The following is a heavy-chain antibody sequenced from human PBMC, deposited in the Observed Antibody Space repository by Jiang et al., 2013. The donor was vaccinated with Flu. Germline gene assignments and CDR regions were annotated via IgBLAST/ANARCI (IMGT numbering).Heavy chain of an antibody. D-gene: IGHD6-19*01. V-gene: IGHV4-59*01. Sequence: SLTCTVSGASISSYYWSWIRQPQGRDWNGLGISIPWEHQLQPSLKSRVTISVDTSKNQFSLNLSSVTTADTAVYYCARVISTSGRYHYFDYWGQGSLVTVSS. CDR1: GASISSYY. CDR2: SIPWEH. CDR3: ARVISTSGRYHYFDY. J-gene: IGHJ4*02.